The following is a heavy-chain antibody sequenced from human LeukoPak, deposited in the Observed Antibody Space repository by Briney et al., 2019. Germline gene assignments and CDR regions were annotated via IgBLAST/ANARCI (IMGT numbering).Heavy chain of an antibody. Sequence: SETLSLTCTVSGGSISSYYWSWIRQPPGKGLEWIGSIYHSGSTYYNPSLKSRVTISVDTSKNQFSLKLSSVTAADTAVYYCAAAYYYDSSGYYGVYWGQGTLVTVSS. CDR1: GGSISSYY. CDR3: AAAYYYDSSGYYGVY. J-gene: IGHJ4*02. V-gene: IGHV4-59*04. CDR2: IYHSGST. D-gene: IGHD3-22*01.